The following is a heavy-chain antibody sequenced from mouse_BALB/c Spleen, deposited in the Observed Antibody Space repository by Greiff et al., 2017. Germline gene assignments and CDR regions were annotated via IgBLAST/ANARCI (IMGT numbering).Heavy chain of an antibody. V-gene: IGHV2-9*02. D-gene: IGHD2-14*01. Sequence: VKLMESGPGLVAPSQSLSITCTVSGFSLTSYGVHWVRQPPGKGLEWLGVIWAGGSTNYNSALMSRLSISKDNSKSQVFLKMNSLQTDDTAMYYCARVRDRAMDYWGQGTSVTVSS. J-gene: IGHJ4*01. CDR1: GFSLTSYG. CDR3: ARVRDRAMDY. CDR2: IWAGGST.